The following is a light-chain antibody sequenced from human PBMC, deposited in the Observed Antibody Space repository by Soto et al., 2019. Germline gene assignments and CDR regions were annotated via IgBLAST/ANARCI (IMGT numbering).Light chain of an antibody. V-gene: IGKV3-20*01. J-gene: IGKJ5*01. Sequence: EIVLTQSPGTLSLSPGERATLSCRASQSVSSSYLAWYQQRPGQAPRLLIYDTSTRATGIPARISGSGSGTDFTLTISRLEPEDFAVYYCQQYGSSPITFGQGTRLEI. CDR1: QSVSSSY. CDR3: QQYGSSPIT. CDR2: DTS.